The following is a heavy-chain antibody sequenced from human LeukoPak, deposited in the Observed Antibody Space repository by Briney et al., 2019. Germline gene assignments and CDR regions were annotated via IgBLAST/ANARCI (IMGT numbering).Heavy chain of an antibody. CDR3: ARSSSSGRANAFDI. CDR1: RYTLTGYY. D-gene: IGHD3-22*01. J-gene: IGHJ3*02. Sequence: ASVNVSCKASRYTLTGYYMHWVGQAAPQGREWMGWINPNSGGTNYAQKFQGRVTMTRDTSISTVYMELSRLRADDTAVYYCARSSSSGRANAFDIWGQGTMVTVSS. V-gene: IGHV1-2*02. CDR2: INPNSGGT.